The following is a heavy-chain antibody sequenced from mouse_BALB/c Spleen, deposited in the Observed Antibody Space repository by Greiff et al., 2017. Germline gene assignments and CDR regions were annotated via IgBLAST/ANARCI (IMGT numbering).Heavy chain of an antibody. CDR1: GFTFSDYY. J-gene: IGHJ2*01. Sequence: EVQLVESGGGLVKPGGSLKLSCAASGFTFSDYYMYWVRQTPEKRLEWVATISSGGGNTYYPDSVKGRFTISRDNAKNNLYLQMSSLRSEDTALYYCARLASWSYFDYWGQGTTLTVSS. CDR2: ISSGGGNT. V-gene: IGHV5-9*03. CDR3: ARLASWSYFDY.